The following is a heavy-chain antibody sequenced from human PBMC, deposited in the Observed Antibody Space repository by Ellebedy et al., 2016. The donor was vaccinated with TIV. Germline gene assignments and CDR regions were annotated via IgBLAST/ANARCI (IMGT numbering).Heavy chain of an antibody. J-gene: IGHJ4*02. CDR1: GFTVSSNY. V-gene: IGHV3-66*01. D-gene: IGHD5-18*01. Sequence: GESLKISCAASGFTVSSNYMSWVRQAPGKGLEWVSVIYSGGATSYADSVKGRFTISGDNSKNTLYLQMNSLRDEDTAVYYCARKYIYGFDWGQGTLVTVSS. CDR3: ARKYIYGFD. CDR2: IYSGGAT.